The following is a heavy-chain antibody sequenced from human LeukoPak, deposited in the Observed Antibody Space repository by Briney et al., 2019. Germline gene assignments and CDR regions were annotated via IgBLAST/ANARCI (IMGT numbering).Heavy chain of an antibody. Sequence: GGSLRLSCAASEFIFSSYSMNWVRQTPGKGLEWVSTISGSGGSTNHADSVKGRFTISRDDSKNTLYLQMNSLRAEDTAVYYCAKSGLNRFDYWGQGTLVTVSS. CDR3: AKSGLNRFDY. J-gene: IGHJ4*02. CDR1: EFIFSSYS. CDR2: ISGSGGST. D-gene: IGHD2-15*01. V-gene: IGHV3-23*01.